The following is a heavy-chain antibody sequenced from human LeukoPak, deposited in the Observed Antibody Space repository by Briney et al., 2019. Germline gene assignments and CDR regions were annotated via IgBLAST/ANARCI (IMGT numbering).Heavy chain of an antibody. CDR1: GFTFSSYG. D-gene: IGHD5-24*01. CDR2: ISGSGGST. CDR3: AKFVEMATIGSVY. V-gene: IGHV3-23*01. Sequence: GGTLRLSCAASGFTFSSYGMSWVRQGPGKGLEWVSAISGSGGSTYYADSVKGRFTISRDNSKNTLYLQMNSLRAEDTAVYYCAKFVEMATIGSVYWGQGTLVTVSS. J-gene: IGHJ4*02.